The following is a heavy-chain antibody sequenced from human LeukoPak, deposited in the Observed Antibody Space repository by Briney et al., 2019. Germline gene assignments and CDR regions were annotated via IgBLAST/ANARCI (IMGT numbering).Heavy chain of an antibody. CDR1: GFTFSSYA. J-gene: IGHJ4*02. CDR2: ISYDGSNK. D-gene: IGHD6-19*01. V-gene: IGHV3-30-3*01. CDR3: ARSIAVAGTDDY. Sequence: GGSLRLSCAASGFTFSSYAMHWVRQAPGKGLEWVAVISYDGSNKYYADSVKGRFTISRDNSKNTLYLQMNSLRAEDTAVYYCARSIAVAGTDDYWGQGTLVTVSS.